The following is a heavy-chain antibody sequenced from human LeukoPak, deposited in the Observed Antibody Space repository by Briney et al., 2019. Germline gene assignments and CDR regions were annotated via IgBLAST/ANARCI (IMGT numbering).Heavy chain of an antibody. V-gene: IGHV4-31*03. CDR2: IYYSGST. D-gene: IGHD3-10*01. Sequence: SQTLSLTCTVSGGSISSGGYYWSWIRQHPGKGLEWIGYIYYSGSTYYNPSLKSRVTISVDTSKNQFSLKLSSVTAADTAVYYCEREVGSSADYWGQGTLVTVSS. J-gene: IGHJ4*02. CDR3: EREVGSSADY. CDR1: GGSISSGGYY.